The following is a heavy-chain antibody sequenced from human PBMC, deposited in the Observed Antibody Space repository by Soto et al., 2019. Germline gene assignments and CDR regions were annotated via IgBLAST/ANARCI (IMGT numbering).Heavy chain of an antibody. CDR2: IIAYNGNT. CDR1: GGTFSSYA. Sequence: ASVKVSCKASGGTFSSYAISWVRQAPGQGLEWMGWIIAYNGNTNYAQKLQGRVTMTTDTSTSTAYMELRSLRSDDTAVYYCARVKTRAAAGTFVNGNWFDPWGQGTLVTVS. J-gene: IGHJ5*02. V-gene: IGHV1-18*01. CDR3: ARVKTRAAAGTFVNGNWFDP. D-gene: IGHD6-13*01.